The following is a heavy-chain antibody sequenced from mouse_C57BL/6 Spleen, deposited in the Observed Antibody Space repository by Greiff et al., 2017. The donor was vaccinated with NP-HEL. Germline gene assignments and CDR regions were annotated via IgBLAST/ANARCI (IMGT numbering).Heavy chain of an antibody. J-gene: IGHJ4*01. CDR1: GFNIKDYY. Sequence: VQLQQSGAELVRPGASVKLSCTASGFNIKDYYMHWVKQRPEQGLEWIGRIDPEDGDTEYAPKFQGKATMTADTSSNTAYLPLSSLTSEDTAVYYCTTNYGRRDYAMDYWGQGTSVTVSS. V-gene: IGHV14-1*01. CDR2: IDPEDGDT. D-gene: IGHD1-1*01. CDR3: TTNYGRRDYAMDY.